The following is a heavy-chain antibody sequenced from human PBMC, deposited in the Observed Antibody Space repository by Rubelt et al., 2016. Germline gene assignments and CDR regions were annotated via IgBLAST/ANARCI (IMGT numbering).Heavy chain of an antibody. CDR3: TRQRGAVTVLDPSFDY. D-gene: IGHD6-19*01. J-gene: IGHJ4*02. V-gene: IGHV4-39*01. Sequence: LEWIGSIYYSATSYYNPSLKSRVTISVDTSKNQFSLKLTSVTATDTAVYYCTRQRGAVTVLDPSFDYWGQGTLVTVSS. CDR2: IYYSATS.